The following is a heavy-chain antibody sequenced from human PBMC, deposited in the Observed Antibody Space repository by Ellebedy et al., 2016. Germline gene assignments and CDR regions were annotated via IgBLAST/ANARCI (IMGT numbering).Heavy chain of an antibody. Sequence: SLKISCAASGFTFDDYAMHWVRQAPGKGLEWVSGISWNSGSIGYADSVKGRFTISRDNAKNSLYLQTNSLRAEDTALYYCAKDIREAFYHFDYWGQGTLVTVSS. D-gene: IGHD3-10*01. V-gene: IGHV3-9*01. CDR1: GFTFDDYA. CDR2: ISWNSGSI. J-gene: IGHJ4*02. CDR3: AKDIREAFYHFDY.